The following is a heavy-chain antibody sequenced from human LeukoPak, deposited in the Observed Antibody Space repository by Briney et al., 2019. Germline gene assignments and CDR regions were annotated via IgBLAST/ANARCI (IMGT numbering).Heavy chain of an antibody. CDR3: ARTGSSRRWFDR. J-gene: IGHJ5*02. V-gene: IGHV4-38-2*02. Sequence: PSETLSLTCTVSDYSISSGYYWGWILQPPGRGLEWIASIFHSGSTYYNPSLKSRVTISVDTSKNQFSLKLSYVTAADTAVYYCARTGSSRRWFDRWGQGTLVTVSS. CDR2: IFHSGST. D-gene: IGHD1-1*01. CDR1: DYSISSGYY.